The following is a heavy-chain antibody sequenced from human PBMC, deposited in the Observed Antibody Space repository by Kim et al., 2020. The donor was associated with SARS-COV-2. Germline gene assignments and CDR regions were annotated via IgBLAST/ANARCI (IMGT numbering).Heavy chain of an antibody. CDR1: GGSFSGYY. J-gene: IGHJ4*02. CDR3: ARGPATVVLAVDY. V-gene: IGHV4-34*01. CDR2: INHSGST. D-gene: IGHD4-17*01. Sequence: SETLSLTCAVYGGSFSGYYWSWIRQPPGKGLEWIGEINHSGSTNYNPSLKSRVTISVDTSKNQFSLKLSSVTAADTAVYYCARGPATVVLAVDYWGQGTLVTVSS.